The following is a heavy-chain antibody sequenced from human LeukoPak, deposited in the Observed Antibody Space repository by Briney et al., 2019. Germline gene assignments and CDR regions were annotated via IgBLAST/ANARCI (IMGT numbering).Heavy chain of an antibody. CDR2: IYYSGST. V-gene: IGHV4-30-4*01. CDR1: GGSISSGDYY. D-gene: IGHD1-26*01. J-gene: IGHJ2*01. Sequence: SQTLSLTCTVSGGSISSGDYYWSWIRQPPGTGLEWIGYIYYSGSTYYNPSLKSRVTISVDTSKNQFSLKLNPVTAADTAVYYCAREVPWVWNFDLWGRGTLVTVSS. CDR3: AREVPWVWNFDL.